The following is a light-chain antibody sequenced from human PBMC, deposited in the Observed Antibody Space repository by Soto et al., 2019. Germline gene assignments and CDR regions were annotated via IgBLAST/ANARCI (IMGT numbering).Light chain of an antibody. CDR3: SSYAGSSTLFV. Sequence: QSALTQPASVSGSPGQSITISCTGTSSDVGSYNLVSWYQQHPGKVPKLIIYQGGQRPSGVSSRFYGSKSGNTASLTISGLQAEDEAEYFCSSYAGSSTLFVFGTGTKVTVL. CDR2: QGG. V-gene: IGLV2-23*01. CDR1: SSDVGSYNL. J-gene: IGLJ1*01.